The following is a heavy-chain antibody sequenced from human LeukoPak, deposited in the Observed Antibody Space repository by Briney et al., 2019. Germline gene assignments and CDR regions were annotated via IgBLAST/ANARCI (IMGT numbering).Heavy chain of an antibody. CDR3: ARDGFLGVVPAADY. CDR1: GYSIISGYY. CDR2: IYHSGST. V-gene: IGHV4-38-2*02. D-gene: IGHD2-2*01. J-gene: IGHJ4*02. Sequence: NPSETLSLTCTFSGYSIISGYYWGWIRQPPGKGLEWIGSIYHSGSTYYNPSLKSRVTISVDTSKDQFSLKLSSVTAADMAVYYCARDGFLGVVPAADYWGQGTLVTVSS.